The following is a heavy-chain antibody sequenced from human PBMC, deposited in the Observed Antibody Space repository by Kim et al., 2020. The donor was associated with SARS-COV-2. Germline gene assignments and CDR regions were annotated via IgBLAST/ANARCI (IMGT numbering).Heavy chain of an antibody. CDR1: GFTFDDYA. Sequence: GGSLRLSCAASGFTFDDYAMHWVRQAPGKGLEWVSGISWNSGSIGYADSVKGRFTISRDNAKNSLYLQMNSLRAEDTALYYCAKGGYYDFWSGYYNDYYYYYMDVWGKGTTVTVSS. J-gene: IGHJ6*03. CDR3: AKGGYYDFWSGYYNDYYYYYMDV. D-gene: IGHD3-3*01. V-gene: IGHV3-9*01. CDR2: ISWNSGSI.